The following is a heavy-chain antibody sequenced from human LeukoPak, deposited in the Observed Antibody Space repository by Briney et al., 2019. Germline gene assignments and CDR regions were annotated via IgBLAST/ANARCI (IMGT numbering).Heavy chain of an antibody. D-gene: IGHD6-6*01. CDR1: GGSISSYY. J-gene: IGHJ6*03. V-gene: IGHV4-4*09. CDR3: ARHEYYYYSYMDV. CDR2: IYSSGST. Sequence: SETLSLTCTVPGGSISSYYWSWIRQPPGKGLEWIGYIYSSGSTNYNPSLKSRVTISVDTSKNQFSLKLSSVTAADTSVYYCARHEYYYYSYMDVWGKGTTVAVSS.